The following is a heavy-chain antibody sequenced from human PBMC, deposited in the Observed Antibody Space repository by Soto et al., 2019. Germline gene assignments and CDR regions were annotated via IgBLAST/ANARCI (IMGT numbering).Heavy chain of an antibody. CDR2: ISTNSRTI. D-gene: IGHD1-26*01. CDR1: GFTFSSYS. Sequence: EVQLVESGGGLVQPGGSLRLSCVASGFTFSSYSMNWVRQAPGKGLEWVSYISTNSRTIHYADSVKGRFTISRDNAKNSLDLQMNSLRDEDTAVYYCARDFPWAFDYWGQGPLLTVSP. J-gene: IGHJ4*02. V-gene: IGHV3-48*02. CDR3: ARDFPWAFDY.